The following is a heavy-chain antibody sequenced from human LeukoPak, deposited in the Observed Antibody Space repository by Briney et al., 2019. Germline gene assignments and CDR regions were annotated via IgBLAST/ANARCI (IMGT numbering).Heavy chain of an antibody. Sequence: GWSLRLSCAASGFTFSSYSMNWVRQAPGKGLEWVSSISSSSSYIYYADSVKGRFTISRDNAKNSLYLQMNSLRAEDTAVYYCAREWSGYSFDYWGQGTLVTVCS. V-gene: IGHV3-21*01. D-gene: IGHD3-3*01. J-gene: IGHJ4*02. CDR3: AREWSGYSFDY. CDR2: ISSSSSYI. CDR1: GFTFSSYS.